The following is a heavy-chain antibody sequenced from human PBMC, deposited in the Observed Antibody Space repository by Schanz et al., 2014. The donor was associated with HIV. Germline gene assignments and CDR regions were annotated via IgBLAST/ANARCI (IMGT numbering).Heavy chain of an antibody. Sequence: VQLLESGGGLVQPGGSLRLSCAASGFTFRHYAIHWVRQAPGKGLEWVAVISLDGDNKYYADSVKGRFTISRDNSKNTLYLQMNSLRAEDTAVYYCARETVNYYYGMDVWGQGTTVTVSS. D-gene: IGHD4-4*01. V-gene: IGHV3-30-3*01. CDR3: ARETVNYYYGMDV. CDR1: GFTFRHYA. J-gene: IGHJ6*02. CDR2: ISLDGDNK.